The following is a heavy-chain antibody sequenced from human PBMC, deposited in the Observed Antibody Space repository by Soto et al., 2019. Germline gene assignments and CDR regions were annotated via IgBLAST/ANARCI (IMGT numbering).Heavy chain of an antibody. CDR2: IYSGGST. V-gene: IGHV3-53*01. CDR3: ARGGVVTGDEAFDI. Sequence: GWSLRLSCAASGFTVSSNYMSWVRQAPGKGLEWVSVIYSGGSTYYADSVKGRFTISRDNSKNTLYLQMNSLRAEDTAVYYCARGGVVTGDEAFDIWGQGTMVTVSS. CDR1: GFTVSSNY. D-gene: IGHD2-21*02. J-gene: IGHJ3*02.